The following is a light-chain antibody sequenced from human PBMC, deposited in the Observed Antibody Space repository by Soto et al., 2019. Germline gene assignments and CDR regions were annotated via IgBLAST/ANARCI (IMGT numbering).Light chain of an antibody. CDR2: EVS. J-gene: IGLJ1*01. CDR3: SSYTSSSTYV. Sequence: QSALTQPASVSGSPGQSITISCTGTSSDVGGYNYVSWYQQHPGKAPKLMIFEVSHRPSEISNRFSGSKSGNTASLAISGLQAEDEADYYCSSYTSSSTYVFGTGTMLTVL. CDR1: SSDVGGYNY. V-gene: IGLV2-14*01.